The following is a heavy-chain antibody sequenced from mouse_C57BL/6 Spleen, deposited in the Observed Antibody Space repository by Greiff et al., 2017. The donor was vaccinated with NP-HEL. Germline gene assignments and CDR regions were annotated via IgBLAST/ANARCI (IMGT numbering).Heavy chain of an antibody. CDR2: IYPRDGST. V-gene: IGHV1-78*01. D-gene: IGHD2-2*01. CDR3: ARDGYDLYWYFDV. CDR1: GYTFTDHT. Sequence: VQLQQSDAELVKPGASVKISCKVSGYTFTDHTIHWLKQRPEQGLEWIGYIYPRDGSTKYNEKFKGKATLTADKSSSTAYMQLNSLTSEDSAVYFCARDGYDLYWYFDVWGTGTTVTVSS. J-gene: IGHJ1*03.